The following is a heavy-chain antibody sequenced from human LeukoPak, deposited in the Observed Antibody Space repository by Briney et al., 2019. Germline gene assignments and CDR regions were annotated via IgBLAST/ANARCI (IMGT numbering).Heavy chain of an antibody. CDR1: GFTFSSYS. CDR2: ISSNGGST. J-gene: IGHJ4*02. Sequence: GGSLRLSCSASGFTFSSYSMHWVRQAPGKGLEYVSAISSNGGSTYCADSVKGRSTISRDNSKNTLYLQMSSLRAEDTAVYYCVKPGLGYFVSYYFDYWGQGTLVTVSS. D-gene: IGHD3-22*01. V-gene: IGHV3-64D*06. CDR3: VKPGLGYFVSYYFDY.